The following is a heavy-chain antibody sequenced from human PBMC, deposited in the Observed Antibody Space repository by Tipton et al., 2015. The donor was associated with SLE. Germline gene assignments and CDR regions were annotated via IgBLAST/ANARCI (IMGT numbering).Heavy chain of an antibody. Sequence: TLSLTCSVSGGSISFYYWSWIRQPPGKGLEWIGYIFYSGSSSYNPSLKSRITISVDTSKNQFTLKLSSVTAADTAVYYCARHGGNLYSFDDWGQGTLVSVSS. V-gene: IGHV4-59*08. CDR3: ARHGGNLYSFDD. CDR2: IFYSGSS. CDR1: GGSISFYY. J-gene: IGHJ4*02. D-gene: IGHD3-3*01.